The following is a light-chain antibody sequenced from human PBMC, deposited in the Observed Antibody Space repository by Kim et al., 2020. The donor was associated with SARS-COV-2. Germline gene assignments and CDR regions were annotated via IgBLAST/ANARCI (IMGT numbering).Light chain of an antibody. V-gene: IGKV3-20*01. J-gene: IGKJ2*01. CDR3: QQYGSSPVT. Sequence: EIVLTQSPGTLSLSPGERATLSCRASQSVSSNYLAWYQQKSGQAPRLLIYRASSRATGIPDRFSGSGSGTDFTLTISRLEPEDFAVYYCQQYGSSPVTFAQGTKLEIK. CDR1: QSVSSNY. CDR2: RAS.